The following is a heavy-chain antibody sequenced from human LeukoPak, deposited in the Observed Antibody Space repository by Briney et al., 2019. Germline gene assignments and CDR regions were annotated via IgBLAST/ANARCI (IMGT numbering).Heavy chain of an antibody. J-gene: IGHJ4*02. Sequence: GASVTVSCKASGYTFTTHDINWVRQAIGQGLEWLGWMSPNSGDTGYAQKFQGRVTMTSDSSISTAYMELSSLRSEDTAIYYCVRTPPNWGFDYWGQGTLVTVSS. CDR3: VRTPPNWGFDY. CDR2: MSPNSGDT. CDR1: GYTFTTHD. D-gene: IGHD7-27*01. V-gene: IGHV1-8*01.